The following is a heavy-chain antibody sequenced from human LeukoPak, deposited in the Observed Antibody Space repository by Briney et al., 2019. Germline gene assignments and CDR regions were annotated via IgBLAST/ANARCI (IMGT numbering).Heavy chain of an antibody. V-gene: IGHV4-34*01. CDR3: AREGGSSAFDI. Sequence: PSETLSLTCAVYGGSFSGYYWSWIRQPPGKGLEWIGEINHSGSTNYNPSLKSRVTISVDTSKNQFSLKLSSVTAADTAVYYCAREGGSSAFDIWGQGTMVTVSS. CDR1: GGSFSGYY. CDR2: INHSGST. D-gene: IGHD2-15*01. J-gene: IGHJ3*02.